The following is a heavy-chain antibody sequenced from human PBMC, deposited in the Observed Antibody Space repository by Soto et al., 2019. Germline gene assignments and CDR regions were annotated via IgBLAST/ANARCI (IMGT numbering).Heavy chain of an antibody. J-gene: IGHJ4*02. D-gene: IGHD3-22*01. CDR3: ARVKFLNYYDSSGYYGPIDY. V-gene: IGHV1-69*13. CDR2: IIPIFGTA. Sequence: SVKVSCKASGGTFSSYAISWVRQAPGQGLEWMGGIIPIFGTANYAQKFQGRVTITADESTSTAYMELSSLRSEDTAVYYCARVKFLNYYDSSGYYGPIDYWGQGTLVTVSS. CDR1: GGTFSSYA.